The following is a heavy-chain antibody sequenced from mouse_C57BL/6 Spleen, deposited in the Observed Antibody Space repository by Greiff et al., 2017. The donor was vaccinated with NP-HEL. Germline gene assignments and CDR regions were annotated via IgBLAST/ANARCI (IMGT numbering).Heavy chain of an antibody. J-gene: IGHJ1*03. CDR1: GFTFSDYY. CDR2: INYDGSST. CDR3: ARDGNYPYWYFDV. Sequence: EVQVVESEGGLVQPGSSMKLSCTASGFTFSDYYMAWVRQVPEKGLEWVANINYDGSSTYYLDSLKSRFIISRDNAKNILYLQMSSLKSEDTATYYCARDGNYPYWYFDVWGTGTTVTVSS. D-gene: IGHD2-1*01. V-gene: IGHV5-16*01.